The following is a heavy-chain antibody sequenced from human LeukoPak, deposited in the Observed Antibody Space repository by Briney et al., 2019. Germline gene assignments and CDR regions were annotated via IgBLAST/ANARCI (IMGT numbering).Heavy chain of an antibody. CDR1: GGSISSNY. V-gene: IGHV4-59*12. Sequence: KPSETLSLTCTVSGGSISSNYCSWIRQSPGKGLEWIAYMSYSGHSNSNPSLKSRVTMSVDTSKNQFSLKLTSVTAADTAVYYCARGIDGASLNWGQGTLVTVSS. J-gene: IGHJ4*02. CDR2: MSYSGHS. CDR3: ARGIDGASLN. D-gene: IGHD1-26*01.